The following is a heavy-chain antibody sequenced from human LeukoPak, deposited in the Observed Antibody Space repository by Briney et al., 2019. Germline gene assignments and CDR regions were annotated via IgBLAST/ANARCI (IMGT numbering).Heavy chain of an antibody. CDR3: ARAIAAAGHLYYYYYYMDV. CDR1: GGSISSYY. CDR2: IYYSGST. J-gene: IGHJ6*03. Sequence: SETLSLTCTVSGGSISSYYRSWIRQPPGKELEWIGYIYYSGSTNYNPSLKSRVTISVDASKNQFSLKLSSVTAADTAVYYCARAIAAAGHLYYYYYYMDVWGKGTTVTVSS. V-gene: IGHV4-59*01. D-gene: IGHD6-13*01.